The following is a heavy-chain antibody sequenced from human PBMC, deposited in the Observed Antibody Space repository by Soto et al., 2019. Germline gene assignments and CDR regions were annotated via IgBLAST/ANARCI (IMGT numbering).Heavy chain of an antibody. V-gene: IGHV1-69*04. D-gene: IGHD4-17*01. J-gene: IGHJ4*02. CDR2: IIPILGIA. CDR1: GGTFSSYT. Sequence: SVKVSCKASGGTFSSYTISWVRQAPGQGLEWMGRIIPILGIANYAQKFQGRVTMTRDTSTSTVYMELSSLRSEDTAVYYCARDDYGGNIGYWGQGTLVTVSS. CDR3: ARDDYGGNIGY.